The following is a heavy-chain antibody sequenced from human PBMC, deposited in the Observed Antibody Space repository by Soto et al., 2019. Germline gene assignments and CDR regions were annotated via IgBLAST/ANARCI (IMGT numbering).Heavy chain of an antibody. Sequence: KPSETLCLTCTVSGGSISSDAYYWTWIRQHPGKGLEWIGYIYYSESTYYNPSLKSRVTISVDTSKNQFSLKLSSVTAADTAVYCCARCGHNYGRPDHFDYWGQGTLVTVSS. CDR1: GGSISSDAYY. J-gene: IGHJ4*02. CDR2: IYYSEST. V-gene: IGHV4-31*03. CDR3: ARCGHNYGRPDHFDY. D-gene: IGHD5-18*01.